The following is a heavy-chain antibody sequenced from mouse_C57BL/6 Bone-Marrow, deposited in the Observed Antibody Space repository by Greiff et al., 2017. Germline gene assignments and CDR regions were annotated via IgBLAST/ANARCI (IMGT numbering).Heavy chain of an antibody. V-gene: IGHV1-7*01. J-gene: IGHJ1*03. Sequence: QVQLQQSGAELAKPGASVKLSCKASGYPFTSYWLHWVKQRPGQGLEWIGYINPSSGYTKYNQTFKDKATLTADKSSSTAYMQLSSLTYEDSAVYYCARWDDGYYGGYWYFDVWGTGTTVTVSS. CDR3: ARWDDGYYGGYWYFDV. D-gene: IGHD2-3*01. CDR1: GYPFTSYW. CDR2: INPSSGYT.